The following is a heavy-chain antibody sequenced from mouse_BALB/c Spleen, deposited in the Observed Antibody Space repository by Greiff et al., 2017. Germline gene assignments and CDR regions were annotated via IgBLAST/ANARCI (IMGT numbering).Heavy chain of an antibody. CDR2: IYPGDGDT. CDR1: GYAFSSYW. J-gene: IGHJ4*01. Sequence: QVQLKQSGAELVRPGSSVKISCKASGYAFSSYWMNWVKQRPGQGLEWIGQIYPGDGDTNYNGKFKGKATLTADKSSSTAYMQLSSLTSEDSAVYFCARGDRYDAAMDYWGQGTSVTVSS. CDR3: ARGDRYDAAMDY. D-gene: IGHD2-14*01. V-gene: IGHV1-80*01.